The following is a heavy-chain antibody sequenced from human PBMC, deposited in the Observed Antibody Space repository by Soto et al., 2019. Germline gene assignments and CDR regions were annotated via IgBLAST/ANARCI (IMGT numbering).Heavy chain of an antibody. J-gene: IGHJ6*02. D-gene: IGHD6-19*01. CDR3: ARVVATVAGPYGMNV. V-gene: IGHV1-18*01. Sequence: ASAKVSCKASGYTFTSYAISWVRQAPAQGLEWMGWISDYNGNTNFAQKLQGRVTMTTDTSTSTAYMELRSLRSDDTAVYYCARVVATVAGPYGMNVWGQGTTVTVSS. CDR1: GYTFTSYA. CDR2: ISDYNGNT.